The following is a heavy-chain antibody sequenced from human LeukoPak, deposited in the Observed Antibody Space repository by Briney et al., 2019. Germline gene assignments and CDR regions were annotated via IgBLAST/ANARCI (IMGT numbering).Heavy chain of an antibody. J-gene: IGHJ4*02. Sequence: PGRSLRLSCAASGFTFSSYGMHWVRQAPGKGLDWVAVISYDGSNKYYADSVKGRFTISRDNSKNTLYLQMNSLRAEDTAVYYCAKDFRYYDSSGYYLGEYFDYWGQGTLVTVSS. CDR1: GFTFSSYG. CDR2: ISYDGSNK. D-gene: IGHD3-22*01. CDR3: AKDFRYYDSSGYYLGEYFDY. V-gene: IGHV3-30*18.